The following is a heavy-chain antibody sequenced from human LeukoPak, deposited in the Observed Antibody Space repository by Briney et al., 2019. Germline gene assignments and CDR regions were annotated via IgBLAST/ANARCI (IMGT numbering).Heavy chain of an antibody. CDR2: IYYSGST. Sequence: SETLSLTCTVSGGSISSYYWSWIRQPPGKGLEWIGYIYYSGSTNYNPSLKSRVTISVDTSKNQFSLKLSSVTAADTAVYYCARARRPYYYDSSGMYYFDYWGQGTLVTVSS. V-gene: IGHV4-59*01. CDR3: ARARRPYYYDSSGMYYFDY. CDR1: GGSISSYY. D-gene: IGHD3-22*01. J-gene: IGHJ4*02.